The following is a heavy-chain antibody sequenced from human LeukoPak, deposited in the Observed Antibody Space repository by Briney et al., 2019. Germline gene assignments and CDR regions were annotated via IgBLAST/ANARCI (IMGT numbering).Heavy chain of an antibody. Sequence: GGSLRLSCAASGFTFSSYAMSWVRQAPGKGLEWVSAISGSGGSTYYADSVKGRFTISRDNSKNTLYLQMNSLRDEDTAVYYCARDSGWAFDCWGQGTLVTVSS. J-gene: IGHJ4*02. D-gene: IGHD1-26*01. V-gene: IGHV3-23*01. CDR2: ISGSGGST. CDR3: ARDSGWAFDC. CDR1: GFTFSSYA.